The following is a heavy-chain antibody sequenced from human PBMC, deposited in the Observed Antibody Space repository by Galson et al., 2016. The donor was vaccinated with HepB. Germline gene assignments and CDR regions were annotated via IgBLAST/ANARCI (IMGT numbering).Heavy chain of an antibody. Sequence: SETLSLTCTVSGGSISSSYWSWIRQPPGKGLEWIGYIYYSGSTNYNPSLKSRITITLDTSKNQFSLKLNSVTAADTAVHYCARVLGYCSSTSCYQQWFDPWGQGTLVTVSS. CDR3: ARVLGYCSSTSCYQQWFDP. CDR2: IYYSGST. J-gene: IGHJ5*02. D-gene: IGHD2-2*01. V-gene: IGHV4-59*01. CDR1: GGSISSSY.